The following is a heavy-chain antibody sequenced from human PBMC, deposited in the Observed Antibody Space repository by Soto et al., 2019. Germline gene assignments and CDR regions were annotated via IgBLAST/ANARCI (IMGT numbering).Heavy chain of an antibody. J-gene: IGHJ4*02. CDR3: AKSKEVRKYQLLLDY. CDR1: GFTFSSYA. D-gene: IGHD2-2*01. V-gene: IGHV3-23*01. Sequence: GXSLRLSCPASGFTFSSYAMRLVRQAPGKGLEWVSAMSGSGGSTYYSDSVKGRFTISRDNSKNTLYLQMNSLRAEDTAVYYCAKSKEVRKYQLLLDYWGQGTLVTVSS. CDR2: MSGSGGST.